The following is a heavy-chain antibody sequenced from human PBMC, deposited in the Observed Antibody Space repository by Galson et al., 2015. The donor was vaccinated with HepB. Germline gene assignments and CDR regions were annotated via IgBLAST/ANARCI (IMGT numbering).Heavy chain of an antibody. V-gene: IGHV1-3*01. Sequence: SVKVYCKESGYTFTSYTIHWVRQAPGQRLEWMGWINAGNGNTKYAQKLQGRVTITRDTSASTAYLELSSLRSEDTAVYYCARYYYDNSGRFDYWGQGTLVTVSS. CDR1: GYTFTSYT. CDR2: INAGNGNT. CDR3: ARYYYDNSGRFDY. D-gene: IGHD3-22*01. J-gene: IGHJ4*02.